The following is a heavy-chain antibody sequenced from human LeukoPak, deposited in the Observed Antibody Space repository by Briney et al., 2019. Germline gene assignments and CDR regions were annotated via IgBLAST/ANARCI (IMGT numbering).Heavy chain of an antibody. CDR3: VRGIDTTGYFNY. J-gene: IGHJ4*02. CDR1: GYTFTKSA. D-gene: IGHD3-22*01. CDR2: INTNTGNP. V-gene: IGHV7-4-1*02. Sequence: GASVKVSCKASGYTFTKSAMNWVRQAPGQGLEWMGYINTNTGNPTYARGFTGRFVFSLDTSVSTAFLQINSLKAEDNALYYCVRGIDTTGYFNYWGQGTLVTVSS.